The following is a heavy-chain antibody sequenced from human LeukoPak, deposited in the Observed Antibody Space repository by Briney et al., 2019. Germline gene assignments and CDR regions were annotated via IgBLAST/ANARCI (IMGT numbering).Heavy chain of an antibody. J-gene: IGHJ4*02. CDR1: GFTFSSYA. D-gene: IGHD1-1*01. CDR2: ISGSGGST. Sequence: PGGSLRLSCAASGFTFSSYAMSWVRQAPGKGLEWVSAISGSGGSTYYADSVKGRFTISRDNSKNTLYLQMNSLRAEDTAVYYCARDFIQSGTTGGQWGQGTLVTVSS. V-gene: IGHV3-23*01. CDR3: ARDFIQSGTTGGQ.